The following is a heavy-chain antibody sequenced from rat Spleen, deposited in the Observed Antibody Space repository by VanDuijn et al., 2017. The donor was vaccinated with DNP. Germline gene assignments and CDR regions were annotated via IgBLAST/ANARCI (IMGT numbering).Heavy chain of an antibody. J-gene: IGHJ3*01. CDR1: GFTFNNYW. D-gene: IGHD3-1*01. CDR2: ISTGGGGT. CDR3: ARDPRASFAY. Sequence: EVQLVESGGGLVQPGRSLKLSCVASGFTFNNYWMTWIRQVPGKGLEWIASISTGGGGTYYPDSVKGRFTVSRDNAKNTLYLQMDSLRSEDTATYFCARDPRASFAYWGQGTLVTVSS. V-gene: IGHV5-31*01.